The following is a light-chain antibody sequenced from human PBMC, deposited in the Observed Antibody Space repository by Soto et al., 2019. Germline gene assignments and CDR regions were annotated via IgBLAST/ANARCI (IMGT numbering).Light chain of an antibody. CDR2: GAS. CDR1: QSVSSSY. CDR3: QQYGAAPWT. Sequence: EIVLTQSPGTLSLSPGERATLSCRASQSVSSSYLAWYQQKPGQAPRLLIYGASSRATGIADRFSGSGSGTDFALTIRRLEPEDFAVYYCQQYGAAPWTFGQGTKGDIK. J-gene: IGKJ1*01. V-gene: IGKV3-20*01.